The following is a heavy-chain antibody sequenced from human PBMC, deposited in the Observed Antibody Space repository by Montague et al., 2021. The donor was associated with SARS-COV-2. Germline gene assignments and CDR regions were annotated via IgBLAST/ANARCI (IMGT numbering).Heavy chain of an antibody. CDR1: GGSISSFY. D-gene: IGHD2-8*01. Sequence: SETLSLTCTVSGGSISSFYWSWFRQPPGKGLGWIGYITNRGSTNYNTSLKRPVTISADTPKNQFSLRLSAVTAADTAVYYCARIIRNNGFVGVFDIWGQGTLVTVPS. J-gene: IGHJ3*02. V-gene: IGHV4-59*01. CDR3: ARIIRNNGFVGVFDI. CDR2: ITNRGST.